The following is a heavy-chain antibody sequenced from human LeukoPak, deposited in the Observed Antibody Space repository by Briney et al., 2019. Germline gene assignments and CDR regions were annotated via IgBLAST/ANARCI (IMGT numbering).Heavy chain of an antibody. V-gene: IGHV3-30*02. Sequence: GGSLRLSCAASGFTFSSYWMHWVRQAPGKGLEWVAFIRYDGSNKYYADSVKGRFTISRDNSKNTLYLQMNSLRAEDTAVYYCAKTGSYYGSYFDYWGQGTLVTVSS. CDR1: GFTFSSYW. CDR2: IRYDGSNK. D-gene: IGHD1-26*01. CDR3: AKTGSYYGSYFDY. J-gene: IGHJ4*02.